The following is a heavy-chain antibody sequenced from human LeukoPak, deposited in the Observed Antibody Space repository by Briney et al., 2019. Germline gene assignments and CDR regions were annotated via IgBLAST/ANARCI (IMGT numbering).Heavy chain of an antibody. CDR3: ARDGGYSYGKLNYYYYYGMDV. CDR1: GYTFTSYY. D-gene: IGHD5-18*01. V-gene: IGHV1-46*01. CDR2: INPSGGST. Sequence: GASVKVSCKASGYTFTSYYMHWVRQAPGQGLEWMGIINPSGGSTSYAQKFQGRVTMTRDTSTSTVYMGLSSLRSEDTAVYYCARDGGYSYGKLNYYYYYGMDVWGQGTTVTVSS. J-gene: IGHJ6*02.